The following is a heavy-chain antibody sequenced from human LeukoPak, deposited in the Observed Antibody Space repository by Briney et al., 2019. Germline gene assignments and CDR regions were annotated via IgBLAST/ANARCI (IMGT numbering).Heavy chain of an antibody. CDR2: INPNTGGT. V-gene: IGHV1-2*02. D-gene: IGHD3-9*01. CDR1: GYTLTELS. Sequence: ASVKVSCKVSGYTLTELSMHWMRQAPGQGLEWMGWINPNTGGTNYAQKFQGRVTMTRDTSISTAYMEVNRLRSDDTALYYCARGFDWLEYYFDYWGQGTLVTVSS. J-gene: IGHJ4*02. CDR3: ARGFDWLEYYFDY.